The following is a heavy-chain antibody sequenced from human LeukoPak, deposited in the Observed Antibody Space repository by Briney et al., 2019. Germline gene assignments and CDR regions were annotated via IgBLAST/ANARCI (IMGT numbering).Heavy chain of an antibody. D-gene: IGHD5-12*01. CDR2: INWNSDSI. V-gene: IGHV3-9*01. Sequence: GGSLRLSCAVSGFNFDDYAMHWVRQVPGKGLEWVSGINWNSDSIGYADSVKGRFTTSRDNAKNSLYLQMNSLRAEDTAFYYCAINGGGDSGYGNFDYWGQGTLVTVSS. J-gene: IGHJ4*02. CDR3: AINGGGDSGYGNFDY. CDR1: GFNFDDYA.